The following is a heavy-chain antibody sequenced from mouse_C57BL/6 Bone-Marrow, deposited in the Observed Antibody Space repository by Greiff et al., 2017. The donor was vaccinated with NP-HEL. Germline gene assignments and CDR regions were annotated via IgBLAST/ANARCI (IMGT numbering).Heavy chain of an antibody. CDR1: GYAFSSYW. V-gene: IGHV1-80*01. D-gene: IGHD1-1*01. Sequence: VQLQQSGAELVKPGASVKISCKASGYAFSSYWMNWVKQRPGKGLEWIGQIYPGDGDTNYNEKFKGKATLTADKSSSTAYMELRSLTSEDSAVYFCARSRGSKFDYWGQGTTLTVSS. J-gene: IGHJ2*01. CDR2: IYPGDGDT. CDR3: ARSRGSKFDY.